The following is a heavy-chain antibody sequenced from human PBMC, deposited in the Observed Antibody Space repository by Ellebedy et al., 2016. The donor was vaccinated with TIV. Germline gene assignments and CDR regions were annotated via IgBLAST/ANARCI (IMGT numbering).Heavy chain of an antibody. Sequence: AASVKVSCKATGYTFSNYDVTWVRRAPGQGLEWMGLISAYKGDTEYSQTAQGRVVLTIDTYTNTAYIELRSRRSDDTAVYYCGRGGYIPSRGFDTWGQGTLVNVSS. J-gene: IGHJ4*02. D-gene: IGHD6-25*01. CDR1: GYTFSNYD. CDR2: ISAYKGDT. CDR3: GRGGYIPSRGFDT. V-gene: IGHV1-18*04.